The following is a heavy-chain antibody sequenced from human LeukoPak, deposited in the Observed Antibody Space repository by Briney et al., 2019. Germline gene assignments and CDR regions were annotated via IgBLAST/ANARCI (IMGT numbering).Heavy chain of an antibody. Sequence: GSLKVSCKASGYTFTGYYIHWVRQAPGQGLEWMGWIYPNGGVTNYAQKFQGRVTITRDTSISTAYMELSRLGSDDTAVYYCARGYCSGGSCYQFAVGGQGTMLTVPS. V-gene: IGHV1-2*02. J-gene: IGHJ3*01. CDR2: IYPNGGVT. CDR3: ARGYCSGGSCYQFAV. D-gene: IGHD2-15*01. CDR1: GYTFTGYY.